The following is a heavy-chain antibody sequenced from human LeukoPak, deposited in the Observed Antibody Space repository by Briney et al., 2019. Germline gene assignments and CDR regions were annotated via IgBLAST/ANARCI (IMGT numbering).Heavy chain of an antibody. CDR2: ISGSGGST. V-gene: IGHV3-23*01. J-gene: IGHJ5*02. D-gene: IGHD3-22*01. CDR3: AREAYYYDSSGYYNNWFDP. Sequence: GGSLRLSCAASGFTFSSYTMSWVRQAPGKGLEWVSAISGSGGSTYYADSVKGRFTISRDNAKNSLYLQMNSLRAEDTAVYYCAREAYYYDSSGYYNNWFDPWGQGTLVTVSS. CDR1: GFTFSSYT.